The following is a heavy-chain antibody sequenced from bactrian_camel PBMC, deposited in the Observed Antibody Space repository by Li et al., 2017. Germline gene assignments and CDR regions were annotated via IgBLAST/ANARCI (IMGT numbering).Heavy chain of an antibody. CDR3: AADPTRSYCTGGYWRQPVMGPNKY. CDR2: VDSDGNT. J-gene: IGHJ4*01. D-gene: IGHD2*01. CDR1: GHIKRRYC. V-gene: IGHV3S53*01. Sequence: HVQLVESGGGSVQAGGSLRLSCVASGHIKRRYCMGWFRQAPGKEREGVAVVDSDGNTRYADSVQGRFTVSRDYAKNSLYLQMTALKPEDTARYYCAADPTRSYCTGGYWRQPVMGPNKYWGQGTQVTVS.